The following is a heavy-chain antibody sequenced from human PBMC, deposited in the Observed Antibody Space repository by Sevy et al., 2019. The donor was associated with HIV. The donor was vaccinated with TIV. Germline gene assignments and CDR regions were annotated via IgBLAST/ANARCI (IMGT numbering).Heavy chain of an antibody. D-gene: IGHD6-6*01. CDR3: ARDSTPRPRVLDY. J-gene: IGHJ4*02. V-gene: IGHV4-59*01. CDR1: GGSISSYF. Sequence: SETLSLTCSVSGGSISSYFWTWVRQSPGKGLEWIGNIYFTGNTDYSPSLKSRVTLSLYTSKSQFSLTLKSVTAADTAIYFCARDSTPRPRVLDYWGQGTLVTVSS. CDR2: IYFTGNT.